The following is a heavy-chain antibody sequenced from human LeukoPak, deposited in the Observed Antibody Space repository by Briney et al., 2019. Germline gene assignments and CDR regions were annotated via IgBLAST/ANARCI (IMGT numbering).Heavy chain of an antibody. Sequence: GGSLRLSCAASGFTVSNNYMSWVRQAPGKGLEWVSVIYSGGSTYYADSVKGRFTISRDNSKNTLYLQMNSLRAEDTAVYYCAREEPENSGSYDYWGQGTLVTVSS. J-gene: IGHJ4*02. CDR3: AREEPENSGSYDY. CDR2: IYSGGST. CDR1: GFTVSNNY. V-gene: IGHV3-53*01. D-gene: IGHD1-26*01.